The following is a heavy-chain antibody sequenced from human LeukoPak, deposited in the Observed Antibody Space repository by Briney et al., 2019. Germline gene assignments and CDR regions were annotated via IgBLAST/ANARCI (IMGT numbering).Heavy chain of an antibody. CDR2: IIPIFGTA. D-gene: IGHD2-15*01. CDR1: GGTFSSYA. CDR3: ARVAGGRRLAFDI. J-gene: IGHJ3*02. V-gene: IGHV1-69*13. Sequence: GASVKVSCKASGGTFSSYAISWVRQAPGQGLEWMGGIIPIFGTANYAQKFQGRVTITADESTSTAYMELSSLRSEDTAVYYCARVAGGRRLAFDIWGQGTMVTVSS.